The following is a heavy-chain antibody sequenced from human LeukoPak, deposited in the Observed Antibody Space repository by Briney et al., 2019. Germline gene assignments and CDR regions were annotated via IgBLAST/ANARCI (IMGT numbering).Heavy chain of an antibody. CDR2: LFSGGSA. CDR3: ARGGASELYYFDY. J-gene: IGHJ4*02. Sequence: GGSLRLSCVASGFTVSSNSMNWVRQAPGKGLEWVSILFSGGSALYADSVKGRFTISRDNSKNTLYLQVNSLRAEDTAVYYCARGGASELYYFDYWGQGILVTVSS. V-gene: IGHV3-53*01. D-gene: IGHD2-15*01. CDR1: GFTVSSNS.